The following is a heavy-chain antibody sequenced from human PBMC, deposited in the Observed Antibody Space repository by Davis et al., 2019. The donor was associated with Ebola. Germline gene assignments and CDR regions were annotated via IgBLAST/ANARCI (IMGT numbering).Heavy chain of an antibody. V-gene: IGHV2-26*01. CDR3: ARILGSSPDYYYYGMDV. Sequence: SGPTLVKPTETLTLTCTVSGFSPSNARMGVSWIRQPPGKALEWLAHIFSNDEKSYSTSLKSRLTISKDTSKSQVVLTMTNMDPVDTATYYCARILGSSPDYYYYGMDVWGQGTTVTVSS. D-gene: IGHD6-19*01. J-gene: IGHJ6*02. CDR1: GFSPSNARMG. CDR2: IFSNDEK.